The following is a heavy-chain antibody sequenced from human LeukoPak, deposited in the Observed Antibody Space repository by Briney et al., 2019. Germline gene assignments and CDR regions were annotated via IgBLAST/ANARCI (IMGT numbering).Heavy chain of an antibody. V-gene: IGHV3-48*01. Sequence: GGSLRLSCAASGFTFSSYSMNWVRQAPGKGLEWVSYISSSSSTIYYADSVKGRFTISRDNAKNSLYLQMNSLRAEDPAVYYFARPVVASVNRKTNWFDPWGQGTLVTVSS. D-gene: IGHD2-15*01. CDR1: GFTFSSYS. J-gene: IGHJ5*02. CDR2: ISSSSSTI. CDR3: ARPVVASVNRKTNWFDP.